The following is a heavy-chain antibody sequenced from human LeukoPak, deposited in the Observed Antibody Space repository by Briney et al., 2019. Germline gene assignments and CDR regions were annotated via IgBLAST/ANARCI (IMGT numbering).Heavy chain of an antibody. Sequence: SETLSLTCSVSGGSISSNYWSWIRQPAGKGLEWIGRIYTSGSTKYNPSLKSRVTTSVDTSKNQFSLKLSSVTSTDTAVYYCAREWNPSGWVDYFDSWGQGTLVTVSS. CDR3: AREWNPSGWVDYFDS. V-gene: IGHV4-4*07. CDR2: IYTSGST. D-gene: IGHD1-1*01. CDR1: GGSISSNY. J-gene: IGHJ4*02.